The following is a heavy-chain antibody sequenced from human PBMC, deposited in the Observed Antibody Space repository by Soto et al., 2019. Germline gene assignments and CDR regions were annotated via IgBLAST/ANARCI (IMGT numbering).Heavy chain of an antibody. CDR2: IYYSGST. J-gene: IGHJ6*02. CDR3: AGQLLYNWSDGPPDV. D-gene: IGHD1-1*01. Sequence: QLQESGPGLVKPSETLSLTCTVSGGSISSSSYYWGWIRQPPGKGLEWIGSIYYSGSTYYNPSLKSRVTISVDTSKNHFSLKLSSVPAADTAVYYCAGQLLYNWSDGPPDVWGQGTTVTVSS. CDR1: GGSISSSSYY. V-gene: IGHV4-39*01.